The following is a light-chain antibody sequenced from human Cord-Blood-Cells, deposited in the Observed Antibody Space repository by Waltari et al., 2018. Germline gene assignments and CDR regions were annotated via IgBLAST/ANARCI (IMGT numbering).Light chain of an antibody. CDR1: QSINSY. J-gene: IGKJ4*01. CDR3: QQSYRTHHVT. V-gene: IGKV1-39*01. CDR2: AAS. Sequence: DIQMTQSPSSLSASVGDRVTITCRASQSINSYLNWFQQKPGKAPKLPFYAASSVQSGVPSRFSGTVSVTDFTLTISSLQPEDFATYYCQQSYRTHHVTFGGGTKVEIK.